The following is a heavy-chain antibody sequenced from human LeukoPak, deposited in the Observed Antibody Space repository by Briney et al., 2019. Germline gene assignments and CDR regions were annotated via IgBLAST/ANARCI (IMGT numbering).Heavy chain of an antibody. J-gene: IGHJ4*02. D-gene: IGHD6-19*01. CDR1: GGSISSSSYY. CDR3: ARQGGRAVAFDY. CDR2: IYYSGST. V-gene: IGHV4-61*05. Sequence: PSETLSLTCTVSGGSISSSSYYWSWIRQPPGKGLEWIGYIYYSGSTNYNPSLKSRVTISVDTSKNQFSLKLSSVTAADTAVYYCARQGGRAVAFDYWGQGTLVTVSS.